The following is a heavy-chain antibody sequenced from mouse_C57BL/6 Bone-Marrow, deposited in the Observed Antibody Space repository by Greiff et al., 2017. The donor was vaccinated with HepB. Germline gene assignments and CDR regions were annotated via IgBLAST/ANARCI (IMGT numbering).Heavy chain of an antibody. J-gene: IGHJ1*03. D-gene: IGHD3-3*01. CDR2: IWSGGST. CDR1: GFSLTSYG. V-gene: IGHV2-2*01. Sequence: VMLVESGPGLVQPSQSLSITCTVSGFSLTSYGVHWVRQSPGKGLEWLGVIWSGGSTDYNAAFISRLSISKDNSESKVVLKMNSLQADDTAIYYCARKGRYFDVWGTGTAVTVSS. CDR3: ARKGRYFDV.